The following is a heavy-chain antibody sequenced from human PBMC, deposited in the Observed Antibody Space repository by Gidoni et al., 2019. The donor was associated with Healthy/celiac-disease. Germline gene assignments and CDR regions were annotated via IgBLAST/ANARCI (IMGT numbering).Heavy chain of an antibody. CDR2: MNPNSGNT. CDR1: GYTFTSYD. Sequence: QVQLVQSGAEVKKPGASVKVSCKASGYTFTSYDINWVRQATGQGLEWMGWMNPNSGNTGYAQKFQGRVTMTRNTSISTAYMELSSLRSEDTAVYYCARGRYCSSTNCYANGAYYYYGMDVWGQGTTVTVSS. V-gene: IGHV1-8*01. CDR3: ARGRYCSSTNCYANGAYYYYGMDV. J-gene: IGHJ6*02. D-gene: IGHD2-2*01.